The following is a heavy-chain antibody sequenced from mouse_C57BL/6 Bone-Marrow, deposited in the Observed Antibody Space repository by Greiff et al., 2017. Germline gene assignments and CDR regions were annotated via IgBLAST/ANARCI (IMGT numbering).Heavy chain of an antibody. CDR1: GYTFTSYW. Sequence: QVQLQQPGAELVRPGSSVKLSCKASGYTFTSYWMDWVKQRPGQGLEWIRNIYPSDSETHYNQKFKDKATLTVDKSSSTAYMQLSSLTSEDSAVYYCAIYYDYAWFAYWGQGTLVTVSA. J-gene: IGHJ3*01. CDR3: AIYYDYAWFAY. V-gene: IGHV1-61*01. D-gene: IGHD2-4*01. CDR2: IYPSDSET.